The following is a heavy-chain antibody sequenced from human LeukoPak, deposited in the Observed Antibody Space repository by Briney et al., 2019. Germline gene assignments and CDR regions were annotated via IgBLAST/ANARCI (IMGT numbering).Heavy chain of an antibody. D-gene: IGHD4/OR15-4a*01. CDR3: ARHEGSYGAFDY. J-gene: IGHJ4*02. CDR2: IYHSGST. Sequence: SETLSLTCAVSGYSISSGYYWGWIRQPPGKWLEWIGSIYHSGSTYYNPSLKRRVTISVDTSKNQFSLKLSSVTAADTAVYYCARHEGSYGAFDYWGQGTLVTVSS. CDR1: GYSISSGYY. V-gene: IGHV4-38-2*01.